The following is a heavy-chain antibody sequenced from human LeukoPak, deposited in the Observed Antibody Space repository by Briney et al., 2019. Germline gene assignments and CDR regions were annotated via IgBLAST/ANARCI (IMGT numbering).Heavy chain of an antibody. Sequence: GGSLRLSCAASGFTLSTYWMSWVRQAPEKGLEWVANIKRDGSEKYYMDSVKGRFTISRDNAKNSLYLQMNGLRVEDTALYYCVRSEVVRGVVVLPNYWGQGTLVTVSS. CDR2: IKRDGSEK. CDR1: GFTLSTYW. V-gene: IGHV3-7*01. J-gene: IGHJ4*02. D-gene: IGHD2-15*01. CDR3: VRSEVVRGVVVLPNY.